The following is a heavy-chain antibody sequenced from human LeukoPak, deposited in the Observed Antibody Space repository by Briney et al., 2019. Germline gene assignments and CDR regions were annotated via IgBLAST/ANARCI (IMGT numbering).Heavy chain of an antibody. V-gene: IGHV3-23*01. J-gene: IGHJ5*02. D-gene: IGHD3-10*01. Sequence: GGSLRLSCAASGFTFSTHPMSWVRQAPGKGLEWVSAISGSGGSTYYADSVKGRFTISRDNSKNTLYLQMNSLRAEDTAVYYCAKGGVYDWFDPWGQGTLVTVSS. CDR3: AKGGVYDWFDP. CDR2: ISGSGGST. CDR1: GFTFSTHP.